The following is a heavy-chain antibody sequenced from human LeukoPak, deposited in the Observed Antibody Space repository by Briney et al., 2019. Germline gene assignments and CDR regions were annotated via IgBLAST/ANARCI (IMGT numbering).Heavy chain of an antibody. J-gene: IGHJ3*02. CDR1: GGSFSGYY. CDR3: ADYSSGYSDAFDI. V-gene: IGHV4-34*01. CDR2: INHSGST. Sequence: PSETLSLTCAVYGGSFSGYYWSWIRQPPGKGLEWIGEINHSGSTKYKPSLKSRVTILLNTSKNQFSLKLSSVTAADTAVYYCADYSSGYSDAFDIWGQGTMVTVSS. D-gene: IGHD3-22*01.